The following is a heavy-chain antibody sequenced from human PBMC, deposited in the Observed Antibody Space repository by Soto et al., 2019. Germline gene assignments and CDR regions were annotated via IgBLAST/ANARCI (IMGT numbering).Heavy chain of an antibody. CDR3: ARQGGYCISTSCFYYYYGMDV. D-gene: IGHD2-2*01. J-gene: IGHJ6*02. CDR1: GGSISSSSYY. V-gene: IGHV4-39*01. Sequence: PSETLSLTCTVSGGSISSSSYYWGWIRRPPGKGLEWIGSIYYSGSTYYNPSLKSRVTISVDTSKNQFSLKLSSVTAADTAVYYCARQGGYCISTSCFYYYYGMDVWGQGTTVTVSS. CDR2: IYYSGST.